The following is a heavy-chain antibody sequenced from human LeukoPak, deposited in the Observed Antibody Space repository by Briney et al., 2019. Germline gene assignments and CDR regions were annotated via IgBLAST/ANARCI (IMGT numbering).Heavy chain of an antibody. J-gene: IGHJ4*02. Sequence: GRSLRLSCAASGFTFSSYGMHWVRQAPGKGLEWVAVISYDGSNKYCADSVKGRFTISRDNSKNTLYLQMNSLRAEDTAVYYCAKDLTPYDYYGSGSYGDYWGQGTLVTVSS. V-gene: IGHV3-30*18. CDR1: GFTFSSYG. CDR3: AKDLTPYDYYGSGSYGDY. D-gene: IGHD3-10*01. CDR2: ISYDGSNK.